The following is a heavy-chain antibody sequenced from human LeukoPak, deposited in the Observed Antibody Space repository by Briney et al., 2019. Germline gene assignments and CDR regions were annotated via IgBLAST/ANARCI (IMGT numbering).Heavy chain of an antibody. Sequence: PGGSLRLSCAASGFTFSGSAMHWVRQAAGKGLEWVARIRSKANSYATAYAASVKGRFTISRDDSKNTAYLQMNSLKTEDTAVYYCTRIGGDDSSVYYYGDFDYWGQGTLVTVSS. CDR3: TRIGGDDSSVYYYGDFDY. CDR1: GFTFSGSA. CDR2: IRSKANSYAT. V-gene: IGHV3-73*01. D-gene: IGHD3-22*01. J-gene: IGHJ4*02.